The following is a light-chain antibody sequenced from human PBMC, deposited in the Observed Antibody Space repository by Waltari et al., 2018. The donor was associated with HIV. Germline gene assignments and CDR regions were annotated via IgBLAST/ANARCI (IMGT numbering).Light chain of an antibody. CDR1: QSVN. V-gene: IGKV3-15*01. CDR2: GAS. CDR3: QQYHQWPPRLP. Sequence: IVMTQSPVPLSVSPGERVTLSCRASQSVNTRLLIFGASTRATGVPARFSGSGSGTEFTLTISSLQSEDVAVYYCQQYHQWPPRLPFGPGTKVEIK. J-gene: IGKJ3*01.